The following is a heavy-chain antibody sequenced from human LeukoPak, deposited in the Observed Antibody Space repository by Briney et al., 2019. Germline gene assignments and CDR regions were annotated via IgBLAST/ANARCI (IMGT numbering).Heavy chain of an antibody. J-gene: IGHJ2*01. Sequence: SETLSLTCTVSGGSISSYYWSWIRQPPGKGLEWIGYIYYSGSTNYNPSLKSRVTISVDTSKNQFSLKLSSGTAADTAVYYCARHWMTVAPYWYFDLWGRGTLVTVSS. V-gene: IGHV4-59*08. D-gene: IGHD6-19*01. CDR2: IYYSGST. CDR1: GGSISSYY. CDR3: ARHWMTVAPYWYFDL.